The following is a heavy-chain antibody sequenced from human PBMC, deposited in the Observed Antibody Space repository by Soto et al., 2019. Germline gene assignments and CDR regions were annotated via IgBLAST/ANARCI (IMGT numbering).Heavy chain of an antibody. D-gene: IGHD6-19*01. J-gene: IGHJ5*02. CDR3: ARDQLIIAVAGLINWFDP. V-gene: IGHV1-18*04. CDR1: GYTFTSYC. Sequence: ASVKVSCKASGYTFTSYCMHWVRQAPGQGLEWMGWISAYNGNTNYAQKLQGRVTMTTDTSTSTAYMELRSLRSDDTAVYYFARDQLIIAVAGLINWFDPWGQGTLVTVSS. CDR2: ISAYNGNT.